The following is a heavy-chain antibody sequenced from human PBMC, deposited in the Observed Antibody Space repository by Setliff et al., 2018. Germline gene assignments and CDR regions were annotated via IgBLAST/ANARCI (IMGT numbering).Heavy chain of an antibody. CDR1: GGTFSSYG. V-gene: IGHV1-69*05. Sequence: ASVKVSCKASGGTFSSYGISWVRQAPGQGLEWMGGTIPIFGSTNYAQKFQDRVTIITDESTSTAYMKLSSLRTEDTAVCYCAREGVDTRSSTDYRYYMDVWGKGTTVTVSS. D-gene: IGHD5-18*01. CDR2: TIPIFGST. CDR3: AREGVDTRSSTDYRYYMDV. J-gene: IGHJ6*03.